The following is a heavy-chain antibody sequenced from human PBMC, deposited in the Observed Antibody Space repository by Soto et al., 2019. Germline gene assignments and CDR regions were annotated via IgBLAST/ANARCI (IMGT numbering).Heavy chain of an antibody. Sequence: QGQLQESGPGVVKPSHTLSLTCTVSGGYIRSGGYYWTWIRQRPGGGLEWLAYIDSSGTTFYNSSLGSRVIISVDPSQNEFYLKLTSVTPADTAVYFCARSPPRGTDIWGQGTLITVSP. J-gene: IGHJ4*02. CDR3: ARSPPRGTDI. CDR1: GGYIRSGGYY. D-gene: IGHD2-21*02. V-gene: IGHV4-31*03. CDR2: IDSSGTT.